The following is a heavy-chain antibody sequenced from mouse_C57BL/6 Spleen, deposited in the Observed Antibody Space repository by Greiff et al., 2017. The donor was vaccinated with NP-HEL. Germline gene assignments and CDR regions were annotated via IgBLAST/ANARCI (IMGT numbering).Heavy chain of an antibody. CDR2: ISDGGSYT. D-gene: IGHD1-1*01. Sequence: EVKLVESGGGLVKPGGSLKLSCAASGFTFSSYAMSWVRQTPEKRLEWVATISDGGSYTYYPDNVKGRFTISRDNAKNNLYLQMSRLKSEDTAMYYCARDYYGSSYAFAYWGQGTLVTVSA. CDR3: ARDYYGSSYAFAY. V-gene: IGHV5-4*03. CDR1: GFTFSSYA. J-gene: IGHJ3*01.